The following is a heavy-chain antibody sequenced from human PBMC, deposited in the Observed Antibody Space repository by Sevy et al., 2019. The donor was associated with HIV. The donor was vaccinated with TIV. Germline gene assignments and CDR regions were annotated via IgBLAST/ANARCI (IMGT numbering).Heavy chain of an antibody. CDR1: GYTFISYS. CDR2: ISTYNTVR. J-gene: IGHJ5*02. CDR3: ARSTQVAGRSNWFDP. D-gene: IGHD6-19*01. Sequence: ASVKVCCKASGYTFISYSISWVRQAPGQGLEWMGWISTYNTVRNSAQKFHDRVTMTIDTSTSTAYMELRSLRSDDTAVYYCARSTQVAGRSNWFDPWGQGTLVTVSS. V-gene: IGHV1-18*01.